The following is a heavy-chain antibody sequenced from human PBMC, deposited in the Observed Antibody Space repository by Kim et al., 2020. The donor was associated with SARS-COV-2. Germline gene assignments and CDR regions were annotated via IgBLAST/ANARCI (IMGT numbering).Heavy chain of an antibody. CDR1: GFTFSSYA. V-gene: IGHV3-23*01. Sequence: GGSLRLSCAASGFTFSSYAMTWVRQAPGKGLEWVSAISGSGGSTYYADSVKGRFTISRDNSKNTLYLKMNSLRAEDTAVYYCAKRRTMVRGVIFSPSYYFDYWGQGTLVTVSS. D-gene: IGHD3-10*01. CDR2: ISGSGGST. CDR3: AKRRTMVRGVIFSPSYYFDY. J-gene: IGHJ4*02.